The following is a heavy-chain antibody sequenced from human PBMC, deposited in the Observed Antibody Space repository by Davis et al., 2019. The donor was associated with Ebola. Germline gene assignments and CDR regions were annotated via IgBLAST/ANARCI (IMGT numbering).Heavy chain of an antibody. Sequence: GESLKISCAASGFTFSGSAMHWVRQASGKGLEWVGRIRSKANSYATVYVASVKGRFTISRDDSKNTAYLQMNSLKSEDTAVYYCTRRGTTSVGFDPWGQGTLVTVSS. CDR3: TRRGTTSVGFDP. CDR2: IRSKANSYAT. CDR1: GFTFSGSA. V-gene: IGHV3-73*01. D-gene: IGHD4-17*01. J-gene: IGHJ5*02.